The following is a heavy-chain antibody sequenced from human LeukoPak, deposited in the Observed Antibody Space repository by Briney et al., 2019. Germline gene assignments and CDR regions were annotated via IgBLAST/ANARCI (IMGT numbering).Heavy chain of an antibody. D-gene: IGHD3-10*01. CDR3: ASSGVRGVHQSDY. J-gene: IGHJ4*02. CDR2: ISYDGSTK. CDR1: GFTFSSYA. Sequence: PGRSLRLSCAASGFTFSSYAMHWVRQAPGKGLEWVAVISYDGSTKYYPDSVKGRFTISRDNSKNTLYLQMNSLRAEDTAVYYCASSGVRGVHQSDYWGQGTLVTVSS. V-gene: IGHV3-30-3*01.